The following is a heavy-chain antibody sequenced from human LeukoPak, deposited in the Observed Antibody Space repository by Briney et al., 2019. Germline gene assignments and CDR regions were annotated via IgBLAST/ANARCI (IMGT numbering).Heavy chain of an antibody. CDR1: GGSISSYY. V-gene: IGHV4-59*12. Sequence: SETXSLTCTVSGGSISSYYWSWVRQPPGKGLEWIGYIYYSGSTNYNPSLKSRVTISVETSKNQFSLKLSSVTAADTAVYYCARGYCGGDCYYGYWGQGTLVTVSS. CDR2: IYYSGST. J-gene: IGHJ4*02. CDR3: ARGYCGGDCYYGY. D-gene: IGHD2-21*02.